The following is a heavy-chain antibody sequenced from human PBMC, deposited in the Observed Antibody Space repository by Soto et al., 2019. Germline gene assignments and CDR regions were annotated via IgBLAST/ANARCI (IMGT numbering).Heavy chain of an antibody. J-gene: IGHJ5*02. CDR1: GGSFSGYY. D-gene: IGHD3-10*01. V-gene: IGHV4-34*01. CDR3: ARGYTLVRGVKNYNWCDP. CDR2: INHSGST. Sequence: QVQLQQWGAGLLKPSETLSLTCAVYGGSFSGYYWSWIRLPPRKGLQWIGEINHSGSTNYNPSLKSRVTISVDTAKNQSSLELSSVTAADTAVYYCARGYTLVRGVKNYNWCDPCGQGTLVTVSS.